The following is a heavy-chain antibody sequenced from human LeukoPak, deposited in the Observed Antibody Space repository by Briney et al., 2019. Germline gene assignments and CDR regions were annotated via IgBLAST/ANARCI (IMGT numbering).Heavy chain of an antibody. CDR3: ASTGSRLGDAFDI. CDR2: ISYDGSNK. J-gene: IGHJ3*02. D-gene: IGHD2-15*01. Sequence: GGSLRLSCAASGFTFSSYAMHWVRQAPGKGLEWVAVISYDGSNKHYADSVKGRFTISRDNSKNTLYLQMNSLRAEDTAVYYCASTGSRLGDAFDIWGQGTMVTVSS. CDR1: GFTFSSYA. V-gene: IGHV3-30*01.